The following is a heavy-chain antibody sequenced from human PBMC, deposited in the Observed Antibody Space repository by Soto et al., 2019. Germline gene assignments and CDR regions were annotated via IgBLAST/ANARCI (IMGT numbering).Heavy chain of an antibody. CDR3: ARGFYGSDYYGMDV. V-gene: IGHV1-2*02. Sequence: WASVKVSCKASGYTFTGYYIHWVRQAPGQGLEWMAWINPNSGGTNYAQNFQGRITVTRDTSISTAYMELTRLTSDDTAVYYCARGFYGSDYYGMDVWGQGTTVTVSS. CDR2: INPNSGGT. D-gene: IGHD3-10*01. J-gene: IGHJ6*02. CDR1: GYTFTGYY.